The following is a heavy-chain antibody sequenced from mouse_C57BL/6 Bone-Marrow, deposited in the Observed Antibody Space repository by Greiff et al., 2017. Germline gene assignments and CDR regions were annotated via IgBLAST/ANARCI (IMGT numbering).Heavy chain of an antibody. CDR3: ARGGPPFDY. D-gene: IGHD3-3*01. CDR2: IYPRSGNT. CDR1: GYTFTSYG. Sequence: VQLVESGAELARPGASVKLSCKASGYTFTSYGISWVKQRTGQGLEWIGEIYPRSGNTYYDEKFKGKATLTADKSASTAYMELRSLTSEDSAVYFCARGGPPFDYWGQGTTLTVSS. J-gene: IGHJ2*01. V-gene: IGHV1-81*01.